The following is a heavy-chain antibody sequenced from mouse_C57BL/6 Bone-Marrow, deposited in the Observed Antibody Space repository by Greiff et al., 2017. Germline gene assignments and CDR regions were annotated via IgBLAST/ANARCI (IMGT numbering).Heavy chain of an antibody. V-gene: IGHV5-2*03. CDR2: INSDGGST. J-gene: IGHJ2*01. D-gene: IGHD3-2*02. CDR3: ARQLRLRAYFDY. CDR1: EYEFPSHD. Sequence: EVKLLESGGGLVQPGESLTLSCESNEYEFPSHDMSWVRKTPEKRLELVAAINSDGGSTSYPDPMERRFLISRDNTKQTLYLQMSSLRSEDTALYYCARQLRLRAYFDYWGQGTTLTVSS.